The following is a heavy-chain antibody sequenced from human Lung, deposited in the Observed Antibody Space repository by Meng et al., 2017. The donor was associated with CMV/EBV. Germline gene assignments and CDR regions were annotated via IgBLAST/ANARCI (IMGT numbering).Heavy chain of an antibody. D-gene: IGHD3-16*01. CDR1: GGSISSSSYY. CDR3: ARHFGEWQQPYYYYYGMDV. Sequence: GSXRLSXTVSGGSISSSSYYWGWIRQPPGKGLEWIGSIYYSGSTYYNPSLKSRVTISVDTSKNQFSLKLSSVTAADTAVYYCARHFGEWQQPYYYYYGMDVWGQGTTVTVSS. CDR2: IYYSGST. J-gene: IGHJ6*02. V-gene: IGHV4-39*01.